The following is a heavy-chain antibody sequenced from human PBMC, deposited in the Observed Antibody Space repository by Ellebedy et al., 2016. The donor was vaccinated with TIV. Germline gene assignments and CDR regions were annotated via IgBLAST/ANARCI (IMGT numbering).Heavy chain of an antibody. D-gene: IGHD3-3*01. J-gene: IGHJ4*02. CDR3: TTDFSN. CDR2: IRRIVDGGTI. CDR1: GSTFSNSW. Sequence: GGSLRLSXVGSGSTFSNSWMDWVRQAPGKGLEWVGRIRRIVDGGTIDYAAPVKDRFTISRDDSKNTLYLQMNSLKTEDTALYYCTTDFSNWGQGTLVTVSS. V-gene: IGHV3-15*07.